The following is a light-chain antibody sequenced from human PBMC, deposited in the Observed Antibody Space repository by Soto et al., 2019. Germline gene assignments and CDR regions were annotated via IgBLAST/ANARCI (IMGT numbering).Light chain of an antibody. J-gene: IGKJ4*01. V-gene: IGKV3-15*01. CDR2: GAS. Sequence: EIVMTQSPATLSVSPGERATLSCRASQSVGNNLAWYQQQPGQAPRLLIHGASTRATGVPGRFSGSGSGTEFTLTIASLQSEDFAVYYCKQYHDWPPLTFGGGTKVEIK. CDR1: QSVGNN. CDR3: KQYHDWPPLT.